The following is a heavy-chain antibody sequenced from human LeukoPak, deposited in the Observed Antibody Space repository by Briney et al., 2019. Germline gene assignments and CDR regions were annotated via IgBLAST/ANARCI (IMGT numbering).Heavy chain of an antibody. CDR2: INPSGGST. V-gene: IGHV1-46*01. J-gene: IGHJ6*02. CDR1: GYTFTSYY. Sequence: ASVKVSCKASGYTFTSYYMHWLRQAPGQGLEWMGIINPSGGSTSYAQKFQGRVTMTRDTSTSTVYMELSSLRSEDTAVYYCAACGGDCYSYYYYGMDVWGQGTTVTVSS. CDR3: AACGGDCYSYYYYGMDV. D-gene: IGHD2-21*02.